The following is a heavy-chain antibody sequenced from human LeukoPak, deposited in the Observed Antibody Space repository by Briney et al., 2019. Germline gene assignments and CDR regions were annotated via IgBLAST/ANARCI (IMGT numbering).Heavy chain of an antibody. Sequence: GESLKISCKGSGYSFTSYWIGWVRQMPGKGLEWMGIIYPGGSDTRYSPSFQGQVTISADKSPSTAYLQWSSLKASDTAMYYCARGSGSYHTAYMNWGQGSPVTVSS. CDR3: ARGSGSYHTAYMN. V-gene: IGHV5-51*01. CDR1: GYSFTSYW. D-gene: IGHD1-26*01. J-gene: IGHJ4*02. CDR2: IYPGGSDT.